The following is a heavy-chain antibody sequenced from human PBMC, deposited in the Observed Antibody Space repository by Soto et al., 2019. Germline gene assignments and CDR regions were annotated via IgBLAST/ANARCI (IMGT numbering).Heavy chain of an antibody. CDR3: ARASIAAAGYYFAY. CDR1: GVTVSSNC. V-gene: IGHV3-53*01. CDR2: IYSGGST. Sequence: GSLRRSGAACGVTVSSNCMSWVRQAPGKGLEWVSVIYSGGSTYYADSVKGRFTISRDNSKNTLYLQMNSLRAEDTAVYYCARASIAAAGYYFAYWGQGTLVPVSS. J-gene: IGHJ4*02. D-gene: IGHD6-13*01.